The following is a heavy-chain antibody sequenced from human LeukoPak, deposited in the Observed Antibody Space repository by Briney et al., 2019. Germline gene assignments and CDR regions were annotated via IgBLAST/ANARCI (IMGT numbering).Heavy chain of an antibody. CDR2: ISSSSSYI. CDR3: AREGPRWDNYGNADDY. V-gene: IGHV3-21*01. D-gene: IGHD4-11*01. Sequence: GGSLRLSCAASGFTFSSYSMNWVRQAPGKGLEWVSSISSSSSYIYYADSVKGRFTISRDNAKNSLYLQMNSLRAEDTAVYYCAREGPRWDNYGNADDYWGQGTLVTVSS. J-gene: IGHJ4*02. CDR1: GFTFSSYS.